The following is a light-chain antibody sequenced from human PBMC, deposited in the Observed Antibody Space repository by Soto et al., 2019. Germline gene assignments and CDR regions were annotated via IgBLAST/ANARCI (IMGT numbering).Light chain of an antibody. V-gene: IGLV2-23*01. J-gene: IGLJ1*01. CDR3: CSYAGSSFYV. CDR1: SSDVGNYNL. Sequence: VLTQPASVSGSPGQSITISCTGTSSDVGNYNLVSWYQQHPGKAPKLMIYEGTKRPSGVSNRFSGSKSGNTASLTISGLQAEDEAAYYCCSYAGSSFYVFGTGTKVTV. CDR2: EGT.